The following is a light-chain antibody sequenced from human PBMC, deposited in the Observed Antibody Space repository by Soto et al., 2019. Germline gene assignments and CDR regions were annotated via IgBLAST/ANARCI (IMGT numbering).Light chain of an antibody. CDR2: GAS. Sequence: ETVMTQSPPTLSVSPGERATLSCRASKSVGTSLAWYQQKPGQAPRVLMYGASSRATGVPGRFSGRGSATEFTLTISSLQSEDFAVYYCQQYYSWPLTFGGGTKVEI. V-gene: IGKV3-15*01. CDR1: KSVGTS. CDR3: QQYYSWPLT. J-gene: IGKJ4*01.